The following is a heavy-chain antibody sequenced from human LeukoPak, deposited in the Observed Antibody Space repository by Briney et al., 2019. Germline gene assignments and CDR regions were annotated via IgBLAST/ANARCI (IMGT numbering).Heavy chain of an antibody. CDR1: EXTFSSYE. CDR3: ASFYDTSGRDY. D-gene: IGHD3-22*01. Sequence: GGSLRLSCAASEXTFSSYEMNWVRQAPGKGLEWVSYIGISGSPSYYADSVKGRFTISRDNAKNSLYLQMNSLRAEDTAVYYCASFYDTSGRDYWGQGILVTVSS. J-gene: IGHJ4*02. CDR2: IGISGSPS. V-gene: IGHV3-48*03.